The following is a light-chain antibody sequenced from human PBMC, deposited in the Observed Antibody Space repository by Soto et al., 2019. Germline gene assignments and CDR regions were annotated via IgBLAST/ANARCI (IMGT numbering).Light chain of an antibody. CDR1: QSVSSN. CDR2: RAS. J-gene: IGKJ2*01. Sequence: EIVMTQSPATLSVSPGERATLSCRASQSVSSNLAWYQQKPGQAPRLLIYRASTRATGIPARFSGSGSGTEFTLTISSLQSEDFAVYYCQQYNNWPPWYTFGQGTKLEIK. V-gene: IGKV3-15*01. CDR3: QQYNNWPPWYT.